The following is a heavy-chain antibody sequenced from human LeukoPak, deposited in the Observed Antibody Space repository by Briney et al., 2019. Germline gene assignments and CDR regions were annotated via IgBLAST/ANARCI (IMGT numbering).Heavy chain of an antibody. CDR3: AIPEVRDIIILRGLDY. CDR1: GFTFSSYG. CDR2: ISYDGSNK. Sequence: GGSLRLSCAASGFTFSSYGMHWVRQAPGKGLEWVAVISYDGSNKYYADSVKGRFTISRDNSKNTLYLQMNSLRAEDTAVYYSAIPEVRDIIILRGLDYWGQGTLVTVSS. V-gene: IGHV3-30*03. J-gene: IGHJ4*02. D-gene: IGHD3-10*01.